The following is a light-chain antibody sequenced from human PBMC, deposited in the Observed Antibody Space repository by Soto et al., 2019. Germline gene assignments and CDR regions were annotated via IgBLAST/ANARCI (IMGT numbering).Light chain of an antibody. CDR3: QSYDSSLGVV. Sequence: QTVVTQPPSVSGAPGQRVTISCTGSSSNIGAGYDVHWYQQLPGTAPKVLIYGNSNRPSGVPDRFSGSKSGTSASLAITGLQAEDEADYYCQSYDSSLGVVFGGGTKVTVL. CDR2: GNS. V-gene: IGLV1-40*01. J-gene: IGLJ2*01. CDR1: SSNIGAGYD.